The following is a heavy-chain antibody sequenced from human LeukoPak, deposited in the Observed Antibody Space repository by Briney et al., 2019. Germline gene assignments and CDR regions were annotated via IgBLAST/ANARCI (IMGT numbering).Heavy chain of an antibody. CDR1: GFTFSSYW. V-gene: IGHV3-7*03. J-gene: IGHJ4*02. Sequence: GGSLRLSCAASGFTFSSYWMSWVRQAPGKGLEWVANIKQDGSEKYYVDSVKGGLTISRDNAKNSLYLQMNSLRAEDTAVYYCARDYGSGSYYNVGYWGQGTLVTVSS. CDR2: IKQDGSEK. D-gene: IGHD3-10*01. CDR3: ARDYGSGSYYNVGY.